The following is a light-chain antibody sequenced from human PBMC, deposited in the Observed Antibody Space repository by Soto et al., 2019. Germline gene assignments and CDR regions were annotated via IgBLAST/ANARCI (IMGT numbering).Light chain of an antibody. V-gene: IGLV2-14*01. J-gene: IGLJ2*01. CDR2: EVS. CDR3: SSYSNANILESVL. Sequence: QSALTQPASVSGSPGQSITISCTGTSSDVGGYNYVSWYQQHPGKAPKLMIYEVSNRPSGVSNRFSGSKSGNTASLTISGLQAEDEADYYCSSYSNANILESVLFGGGTKLTVL. CDR1: SSDVGGYNY.